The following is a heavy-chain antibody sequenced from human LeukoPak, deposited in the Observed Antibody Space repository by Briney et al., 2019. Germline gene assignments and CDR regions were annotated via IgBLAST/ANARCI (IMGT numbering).Heavy chain of an antibody. CDR2: INHSGST. J-gene: IGHJ4*02. V-gene: IGHV4-34*01. D-gene: IGHD4-23*01. CDR1: GGSFSGYY. CDR3: ARSGDGGNSIGNY. Sequence: SETLSLTCAVYGGSFSGYYWGWIRQPPGKGLEWIGEINHSGSTNYNPSLKSRVTISVDTSKNQFSLKLSSVTAADTAVYYCARSGDGGNSIGNYWGQGTLVTVSS.